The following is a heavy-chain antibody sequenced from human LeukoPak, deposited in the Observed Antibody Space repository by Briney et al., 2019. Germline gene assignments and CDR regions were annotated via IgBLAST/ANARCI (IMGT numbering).Heavy chain of an antibody. CDR2: ISSSSSYI. V-gene: IGHV3-21*01. J-gene: IGHJ5*02. CDR3: ARGDPYYDFWSGYRNNWFDP. Sequence: GGSLRLSCAASGFTFSSYSMNWVRQAPGRGLEWVSSISSSSSYIYYADSVKGRFTISRDNAKNSLYLQMNSLRAEDTAVYYCARGDPYYDFWSGYRNNWFDPWGQETLVTVSS. CDR1: GFTFSSYS. D-gene: IGHD3-3*01.